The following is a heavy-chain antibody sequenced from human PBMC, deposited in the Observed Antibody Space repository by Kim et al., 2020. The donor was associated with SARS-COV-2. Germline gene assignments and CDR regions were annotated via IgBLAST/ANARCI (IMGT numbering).Heavy chain of an antibody. V-gene: IGHV1-69*04. J-gene: IGHJ3*02. Sequence: SVKVSCKASGGTFSSYAISWVRQAPGQGLEWMGRIIPIFGIANYAQKFQGRVTITADKSTSTAYMELSSLRSEDTAVYYCAREDPTYSSGYYGDAFDIWGQGTMVTVSS. CDR2: IIPIFGIA. D-gene: IGHD3-22*01. CDR3: AREDPTYSSGYYGDAFDI. CDR1: GGTFSSYA.